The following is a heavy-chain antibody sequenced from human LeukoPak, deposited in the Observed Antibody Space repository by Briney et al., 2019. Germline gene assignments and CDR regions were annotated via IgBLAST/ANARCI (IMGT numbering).Heavy chain of an antibody. V-gene: IGHV3-7*01. Sequence: SGGSLRLSCEASGFTFSNYWMSWVRQAPGKGLEWVATIKEDGSQQDYVASVRGRFTISRDNAKNSLYLQMNSLRAEDTAVYYCARDLRGKGSYWGQGTLVTVSS. J-gene: IGHJ4*02. CDR1: GFTFSNYW. CDR3: ARDLRGKGSY. CDR2: IKEDGSQQ.